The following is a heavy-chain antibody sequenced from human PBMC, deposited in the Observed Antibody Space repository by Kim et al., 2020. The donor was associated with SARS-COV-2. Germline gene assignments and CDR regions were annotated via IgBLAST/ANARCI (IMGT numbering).Heavy chain of an antibody. CDR3: ARHVQATFRYFDL. J-gene: IGHJ2*01. V-gene: IGHV4-39*01. CDR1: GGSISSSSYY. D-gene: IGHD5-12*01. CDR2: IYYSGST. Sequence: SETLSLTCTVSGGSISSSSYYWGWIRQPPGKGLEWIGSIYYSGSTYYNPSLKSRVTISVDTSKNQFSLKLSSVTAADTAVYYCARHVQATFRYFDLWGRGTLVTVSS.